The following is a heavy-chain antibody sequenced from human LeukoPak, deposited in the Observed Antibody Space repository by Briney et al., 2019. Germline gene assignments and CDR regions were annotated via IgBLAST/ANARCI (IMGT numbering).Heavy chain of an antibody. V-gene: IGHV4-59*02. CDR1: GGSVSTYY. J-gene: IGHJ4*02. Sequence: SETLSLTCTVSGGSVSTYYWSWIRQPPGQGLEWIGYIYYSGGTNYNPSLKSRVTISVDTPKNQFSLKLSSVTAADAAVYYCARETGYFDYWGQGTLVTVSS. CDR3: ARETGYFDY. D-gene: IGHD3-10*01. CDR2: IYYSGGT.